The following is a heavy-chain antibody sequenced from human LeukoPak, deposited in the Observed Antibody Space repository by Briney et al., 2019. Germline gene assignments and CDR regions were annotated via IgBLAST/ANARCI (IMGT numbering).Heavy chain of an antibody. CDR3: AKDGLAPFDY. Sequence: GGSLRLSCAASGFSFSRSDMIWVRQAPGKGLEWVTIISGSGDTSFYADSVKGRFTISRDNSKNTLYLQMNSLRAEDTAVYYCAKDGLAPFDYWGQGTLVTVSS. V-gene: IGHV3-23*01. CDR2: ISGSGDTS. CDR1: GFSFSRSD. D-gene: IGHD3/OR15-3a*01. J-gene: IGHJ4*02.